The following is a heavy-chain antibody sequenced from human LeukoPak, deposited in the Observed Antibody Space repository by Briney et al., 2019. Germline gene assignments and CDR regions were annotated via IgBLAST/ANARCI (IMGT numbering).Heavy chain of an antibody. CDR1: GFTFSSYW. Sequence: GGSLRLSCAASGFTFSSYWMSWVRQAPGKGLEWVANIKQDGSEKYYVDSVKGRFTISRDNAKNSLYLQMNSLRAEDTAVYYCARRRYSGSSQHFDYWGQGALVTVSS. D-gene: IGHD1-26*01. J-gene: IGHJ4*02. CDR2: IKQDGSEK. V-gene: IGHV3-7*01. CDR3: ARRRYSGSSQHFDY.